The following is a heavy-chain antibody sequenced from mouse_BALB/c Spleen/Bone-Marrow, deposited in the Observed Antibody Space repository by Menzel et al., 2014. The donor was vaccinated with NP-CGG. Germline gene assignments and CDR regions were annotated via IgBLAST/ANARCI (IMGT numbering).Heavy chain of an antibody. Sequence: DVKLQESGPDLVKPSQSLSLTCTVTGYSITSGYSWHWLRPFPGNILEWMCYIHYSGYTNYNPSLKSRISITRDTSKNQFFLQMNSVTTEYTATYYSARTEGYYAMDYWGQGTSVTVSA. CDR2: IHYSGYT. CDR1: GYSITSGYS. CDR3: ARTEGYYAMDY. V-gene: IGHV3-1*02. J-gene: IGHJ4*01.